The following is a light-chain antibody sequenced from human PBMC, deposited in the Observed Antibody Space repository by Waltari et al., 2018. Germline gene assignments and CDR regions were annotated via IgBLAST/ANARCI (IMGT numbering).Light chain of an antibody. V-gene: IGKV1-8*01. CDR2: AAS. Sequence: AIRMTQSPSSFSASTGDRVTITCRAGQGISSYLAWYKQKPGKAPKLLIYAASTLQSGVPSRFSGSGYGTDFTLTISCLQSEDFATYYCQQYYSYPLTFGGGTKVEIK. CDR1: QGISSY. CDR3: QQYYSYPLT. J-gene: IGKJ4*01.